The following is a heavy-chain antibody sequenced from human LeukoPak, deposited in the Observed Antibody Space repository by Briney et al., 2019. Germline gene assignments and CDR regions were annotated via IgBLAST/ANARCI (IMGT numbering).Heavy chain of an antibody. J-gene: IGHJ4*02. CDR2: INPDGGST. CDR1: GYTFTSYW. D-gene: IGHD6-13*01. CDR3: ARESSWLKWLGY. Sequence: ASVKVSCKASGYTFTSYWIQWVRQAPGQGLEWMGLINPDGGSTAYAHRFQGRVTITRDTSASTAYMELSSLRSEDTAVYYCARESSWLKWLGYWGQGTLVTVSS. V-gene: IGHV1-46*01.